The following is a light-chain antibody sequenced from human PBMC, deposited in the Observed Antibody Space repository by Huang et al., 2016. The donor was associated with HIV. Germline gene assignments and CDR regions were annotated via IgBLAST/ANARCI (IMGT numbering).Light chain of an antibody. J-gene: IGKJ3*01. CDR2: DAS. CDR3: QQRSDWPLT. Sequence: EIVLTPLPDTLSLSPGESATLSSRASQSVSSYLAWYQQKPGQAPRLLISDASNRATGIPARFSGSGSGTDFTLTISSLEPEDFAVYYCQQRSDWPLTFGPGTKVDIK. V-gene: IGKV3-11*01. CDR1: QSVSSY.